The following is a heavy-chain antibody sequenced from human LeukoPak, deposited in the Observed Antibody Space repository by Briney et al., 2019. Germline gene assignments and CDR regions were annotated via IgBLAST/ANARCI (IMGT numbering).Heavy chain of an antibody. CDR3: ARDRGLVALDY. V-gene: IGHV4-59*01. D-gene: IGHD5-12*01. CDR2: IYYSGST. J-gene: IGHJ4*02. Sequence: SETLSLTCTVSGGSISSYYWSWIRQPPGKGLEWIGYIYYSGSTNYNPSLKSRVTISVDTSKNQFSLKLSSVTAADTAAYYCARDRGLVALDYWGQGTLVTVSS. CDR1: GGSISSYY.